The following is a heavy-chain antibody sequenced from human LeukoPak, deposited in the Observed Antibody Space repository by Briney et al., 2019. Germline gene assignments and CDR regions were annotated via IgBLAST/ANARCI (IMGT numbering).Heavy chain of an antibody. CDR2: ISGSGGST. CDR1: GFTFSSYA. D-gene: IGHD6-13*01. Sequence: QPGGSLRLSCAASGFTFSSYAMSWVRQAPGKGVEWVSVISGSGGSTYYADSVKGRFTISRDNSKNTLYLQMNSLRAEDTAVYYCAKDNAIAAASIDYWGQGTLVTVSS. CDR3: AKDNAIAAASIDY. J-gene: IGHJ4*02. V-gene: IGHV3-23*01.